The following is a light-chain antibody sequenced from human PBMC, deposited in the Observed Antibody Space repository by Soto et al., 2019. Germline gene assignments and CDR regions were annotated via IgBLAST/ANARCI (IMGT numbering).Light chain of an antibody. CDR1: SGHSNNN. V-gene: IGLV4-69*01. CDR2: VNSDGTY. J-gene: IGLJ2*01. CDR3: QTWGTGIVV. Sequence: QLVLTQSPSASASLGASVNLTCTLSSGHSNNNIAWHQQQPEKGPRYLMNVNSDGTYSKGDGIPDRFSASSSGAERYLSSANLQSEDGADYSCQTWGTGIVVFGGGTQLTFL.